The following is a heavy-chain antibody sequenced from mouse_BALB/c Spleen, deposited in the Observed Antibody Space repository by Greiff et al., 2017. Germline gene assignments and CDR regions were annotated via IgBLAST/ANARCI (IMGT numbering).Heavy chain of an antibody. V-gene: IGHV1-9*01. CDR2: ILPGSGST. CDR3: ARGGNYGEFAY. D-gene: IGHD2-1*01. Sequence: QVQLQQSGAELMKPGASVKISCKATGYTFSSYWIEWVKQRPGHGLEWIGEILPGSGSTNYNEKFKGKATFTADTSSNTAYMQLSSLTSEDSAVYYCARGGNYGEFAYWGQGTLVTVSA. CDR1: GYTFSSYW. J-gene: IGHJ3*01.